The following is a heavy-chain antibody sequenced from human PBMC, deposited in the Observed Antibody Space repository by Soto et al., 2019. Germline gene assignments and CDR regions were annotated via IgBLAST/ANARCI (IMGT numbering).Heavy chain of an antibody. Sequence: HPGGSLRLSCGASAFSFSHYAMHWGRQAPGKGLECVAVISYDGNIKRYADSVKGRFTISRDNSENALYLQMNSLSPEDTAVYYCARAGYCSGGRCYSPYYYYYGMDVWGQGTTVTVSS. CDR2: ISYDGNIK. D-gene: IGHD2-15*01. CDR3: ARAGYCSGGRCYSPYYYYYGMDV. CDR1: AFSFSHYA. J-gene: IGHJ6*02. V-gene: IGHV3-30-3*01.